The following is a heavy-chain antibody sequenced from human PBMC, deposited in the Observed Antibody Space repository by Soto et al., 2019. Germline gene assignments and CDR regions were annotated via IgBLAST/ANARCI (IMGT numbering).Heavy chain of an antibody. V-gene: IGHV1-3*05. D-gene: IGHD2-21*02. J-gene: IGHJ4*02. Sequence: QVQLVQSGAEEKKPGASVKVSCKASGYTFTSYAMHWVRQAPGQRLEWMGWINAGNGNTKYSQKFQGRVTITRDTSASTAYMELRSLGSEDTAVYYCARSIVVVTALDYWGQGTLVTVSS. CDR1: GYTFTSYA. CDR3: ARSIVVVTALDY. CDR2: INAGNGNT.